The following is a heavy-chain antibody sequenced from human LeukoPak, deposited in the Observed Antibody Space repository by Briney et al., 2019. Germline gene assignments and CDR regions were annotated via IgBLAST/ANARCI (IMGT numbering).Heavy chain of an antibody. CDR2: IKQDGSEK. D-gene: IGHD6-13*01. Sequence: GGSLRLSCAASGFTFSSYWMSWVRQAPGKGLEWVANIKQDGSEKYYVDSVKGRFTISRDNAKNSLYLQMNSLRAEDTAVYYCARRKEYHGSSWYLDYWGQGTLVTVSS. CDR1: GFTFSSYW. J-gene: IGHJ4*02. CDR3: ARRKEYHGSSWYLDY. V-gene: IGHV3-7*01.